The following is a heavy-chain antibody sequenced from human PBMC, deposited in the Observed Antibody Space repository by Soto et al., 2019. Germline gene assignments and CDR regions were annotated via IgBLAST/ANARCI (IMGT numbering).Heavy chain of an antibody. CDR3: ASMTTVATAAFDI. V-gene: IGHV2-5*01. J-gene: IGHJ3*02. Sequence: QITLKESGPTLVNPTQTLTLTCTASGLSFGTSGVGVGWIRQPPGKALEWLALIYWNDDQRYSPSLKSSLTLTKDPSKNQVVLTLTNVDPVDTATYYCASMTTVATAAFDIWGQGIMVTVPS. D-gene: IGHD4-17*01. CDR2: IYWNDDQ. CDR1: GLSFGTSGVG.